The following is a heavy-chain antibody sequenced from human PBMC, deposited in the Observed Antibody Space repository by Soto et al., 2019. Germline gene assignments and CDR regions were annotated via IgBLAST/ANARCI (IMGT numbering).Heavy chain of an antibody. V-gene: IGHV4-34*01. J-gene: IGHJ4*02. CDR2: INHSGST. D-gene: IGHD6-19*01. Sequence: SETLSLTCAVYGGSFSGYYWSWIRQPPGKGLEWIGEINHSGSTNYNPSLKSRVTISVDTSKNQFSLKLSSVTAADTAVYYCARAVIPVAGVYFDYWGQGTLVTVSS. CDR1: GGSFSGYY. CDR3: ARAVIPVAGVYFDY.